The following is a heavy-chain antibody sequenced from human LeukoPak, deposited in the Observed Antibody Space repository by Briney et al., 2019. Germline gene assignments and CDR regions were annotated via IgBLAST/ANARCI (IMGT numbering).Heavy chain of an antibody. Sequence: GGSLRLSCAASGFIVSSTYMSWVRQAPGKGLEWVSIIYSDGHTYYADSVKGRLTISRDNSKNTLYLQINSLRAEDTAVYYCAKDVFSPNNYYYGGEVWGKGTTVPVSS. CDR2: IYSDGHT. V-gene: IGHV3-66*01. CDR1: GFIVSSTY. CDR3: AKDVFSPNNYYYGGEV. J-gene: IGHJ6*04. D-gene: IGHD3-3*01.